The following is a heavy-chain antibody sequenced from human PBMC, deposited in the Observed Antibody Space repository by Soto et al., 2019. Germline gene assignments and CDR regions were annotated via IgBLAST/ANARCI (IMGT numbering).Heavy chain of an antibody. CDR3: AKAPYYYDSSGYYWFDY. Sequence: PGGSLSLACAASGFTFSSYGMPWVRQAPGKGLEWVAVISYDGSNKYYADSVKGRFTISRDNSKNTLYLQMNSLRAEDTAVYYCAKAPYYYDSSGYYWFDYWGQGTLVTSPQ. V-gene: IGHV3-30*18. CDR1: GFTFSSYG. CDR2: ISYDGSNK. J-gene: IGHJ4*02. D-gene: IGHD3-22*01.